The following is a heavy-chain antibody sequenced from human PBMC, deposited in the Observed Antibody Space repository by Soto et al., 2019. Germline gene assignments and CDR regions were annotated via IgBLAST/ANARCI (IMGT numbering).Heavy chain of an antibody. CDR2: IDPSDSYT. V-gene: IGHV5-10-1*01. Sequence: PGESLKISCKGSGYSFTSYWISWVRQMPGKGLEWMGRIDPSDSYTNYSPSFQGHVTISADKSISTAYLQWSSLKASDTAMYYCARRGSPWSGYYPFDYWGQGTLVTVSS. D-gene: IGHD3-3*01. CDR1: GYSFTSYW. J-gene: IGHJ4*02. CDR3: ARRGSPWSGYYPFDY.